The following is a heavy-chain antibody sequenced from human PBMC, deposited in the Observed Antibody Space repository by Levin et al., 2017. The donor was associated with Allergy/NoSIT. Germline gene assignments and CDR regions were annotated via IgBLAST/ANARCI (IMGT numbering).Heavy chain of an antibody. J-gene: IGHJ4*02. CDR3: AKDPRASASISPGDSVGYYSDY. CDR1: GFTFSTYG. V-gene: IGHV3-30*18. CDR2: ISYDGSIT. Sequence: GESLKISCAASGFTFSTYGMHWVRQAPGKGLEWVAVISYDGSITYFADSVKGRFTISRDNSKNTLYLQMNSLRAEDTAVYYCAKDPRASASISPGDSVGYYSDYWDQGTLVTVSS. D-gene: IGHD3-22*01.